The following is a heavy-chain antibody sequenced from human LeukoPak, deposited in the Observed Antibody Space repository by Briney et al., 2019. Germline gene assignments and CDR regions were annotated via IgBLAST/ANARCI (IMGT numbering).Heavy chain of an antibody. Sequence: SETLSLTCAVYGGSFSGYYWSWIRQPPGKGLEWIGEINHSGSTNYNPSLKSRVTISVDTSKNQFSLKLSSVTAADTAVYYCARGASSRVVRYYYGSGSYTYFDYWGQGTLVTVSS. CDR2: INHSGST. D-gene: IGHD3-10*01. J-gene: IGHJ4*02. CDR1: GGSFSGYY. V-gene: IGHV4-34*01. CDR3: ARGASSRVVRYYYGSGSYTYFDY.